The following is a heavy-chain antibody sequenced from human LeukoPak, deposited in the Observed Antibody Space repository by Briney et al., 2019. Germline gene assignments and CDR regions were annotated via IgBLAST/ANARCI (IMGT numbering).Heavy chain of an antibody. CDR1: GFTFSSYA. V-gene: IGHV3-30-3*01. CDR3: ARAQLTTDAFDI. CDR2: ISYDGSNK. D-gene: IGHD1-1*01. Sequence: GGSLRLSCAASGFTFSSYAMHWVRQDPGKWLEWVAVISYDGSNKYYADSVKGRFTISRDNSKNTLYLQMNSLRAEDTAVYYCARAQLTTDAFDIWGQGTMVTVSS. J-gene: IGHJ3*02.